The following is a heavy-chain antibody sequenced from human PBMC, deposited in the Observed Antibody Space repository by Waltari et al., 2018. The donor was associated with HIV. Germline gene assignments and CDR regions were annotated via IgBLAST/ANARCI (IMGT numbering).Heavy chain of an antibody. CDR2: IRSQGYGATS. CDR1: GLKCAKDD. V-gene: IGHV3-49*03. J-gene: IGHJ1*01. Sequence: VRLEESGGGVVPPGGSLRLTSLTAGLKCAKDDLRWLGQAPGQAPEWVDFIRSQGYGATSDYAASVGARFIIARDDSRSFVFMDMNSLKSEDTGVYYCVRDSLPKCAAGSCYRRWGQGTKVTVSS. D-gene: IGHD3-16*02. CDR3: VRDSLPKCAAGSCYRR.